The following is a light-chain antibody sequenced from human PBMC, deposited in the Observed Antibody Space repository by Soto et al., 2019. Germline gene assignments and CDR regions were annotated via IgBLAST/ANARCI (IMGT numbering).Light chain of an antibody. J-gene: IGKJ4*01. Sequence: TVLTQFPGSLSLSPGERATLSCRASQSINNNYLAWYQQRPGQAPRLLIYGASSRATGIPDRFSGSGSGTEFTLTISGLQPDDFATYYCQQYISYSPLTFGGGTKVDIK. CDR2: GAS. CDR1: QSINNNY. CDR3: QQYISYSPLT. V-gene: IGKV3-20*01.